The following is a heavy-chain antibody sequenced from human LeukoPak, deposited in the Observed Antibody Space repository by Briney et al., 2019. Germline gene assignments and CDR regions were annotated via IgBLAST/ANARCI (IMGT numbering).Heavy chain of an antibody. CDR1: GGSISSYY. D-gene: IGHD4-17*01. J-gene: IGHJ5*02. CDR3: ARDYGARRSWFDP. CDR2: IYYSGST. Sequence: PSETLSLTCTVSGGSISSYYWSWIRQPPGKGLEWIGYIYYSGSTNYNPSLKSRVTISLDTSKNQFSLKLSSVTAADTAVYYCARDYGARRSWFDPWGQGTLVTVSS. V-gene: IGHV4-59*01.